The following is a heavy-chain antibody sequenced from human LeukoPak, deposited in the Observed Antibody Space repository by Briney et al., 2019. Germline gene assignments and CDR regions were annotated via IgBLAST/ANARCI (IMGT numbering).Heavy chain of an antibody. V-gene: IGHV3-72*01. Sequence: GGSLRLSCAASGFTFSDHYMAWVRQAPGKGLEWVGRTRNKANSYTAEYAASVKGRFTISRDDSKNTLYLQMNSLRAEDTAVYYCASQQNYYDPFDYWGQGTLVTVSS. D-gene: IGHD3-22*01. CDR2: TRNKANSYTA. J-gene: IGHJ4*02. CDR1: GFTFSDHY. CDR3: ASQQNYYDPFDY.